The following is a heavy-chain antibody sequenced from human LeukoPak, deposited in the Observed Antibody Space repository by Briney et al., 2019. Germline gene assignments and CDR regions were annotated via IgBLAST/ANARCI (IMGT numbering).Heavy chain of an antibody. D-gene: IGHD3-10*01. CDR3: ARALWFGETFPAY. V-gene: IGHV3-48*01. Sequence: TGGSLRLSCAASGFTFNNYAMNWVRQAPGKGLQWVSYISSSSSTIYYADSVKGRFTISRDNAKNSLYLQMNSLRAEDTAVYYCARALWFGETFPAYWGQGTLVTVSS. CDR1: GFTFNNYA. CDR2: ISSSSSTI. J-gene: IGHJ4*02.